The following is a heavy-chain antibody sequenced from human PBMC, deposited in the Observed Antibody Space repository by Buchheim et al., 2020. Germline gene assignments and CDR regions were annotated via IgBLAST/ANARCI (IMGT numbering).Heavy chain of an antibody. CDR2: IYYSGST. V-gene: IGHV4-39*01. CDR3: ARLSTVKADDY. D-gene: IGHD4-17*01. CDR1: GGSISSSSYY. J-gene: IGHJ4*02. Sequence: QLQVQESGPGLVKPSETLSLTCTVSGGSISSSSYYWGWIRQPPGKGLEWIGSIYYSGSTYYNPSLKSRVTISVDTSKNQFSLKLGSVTAADTAVYYCARLSTVKADDYWGQGTL.